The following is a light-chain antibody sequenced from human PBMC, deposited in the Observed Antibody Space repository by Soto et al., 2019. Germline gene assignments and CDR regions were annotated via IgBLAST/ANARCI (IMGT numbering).Light chain of an antibody. CDR2: DVS. CDR3: CSYAGSSTWV. Sequence: QSALTQPASVSGSPGQSITISCTGTSSDVGSYNLVSWYQQRPGKAPKLMIYDVSKRPSGVSNRFSGSKSGNTASLTISGLQAEDEADYSCCSYAGSSTWVFGGGTKLTVL. CDR1: SSDVGSYNL. V-gene: IGLV2-23*02. J-gene: IGLJ3*02.